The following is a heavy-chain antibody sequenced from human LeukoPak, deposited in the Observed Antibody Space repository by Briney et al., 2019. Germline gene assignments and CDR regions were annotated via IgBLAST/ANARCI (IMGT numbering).Heavy chain of an antibody. V-gene: IGHV4-59*12. CDR2: ISYSGST. CDR1: VGSINNYC. CDR3: ARADTHHTYSSSWHFDY. J-gene: IGHJ4*02. Sequence: SETLSLTCTVSVGSINNYCWSWIRQPPGKGLEWIGYISYSGSTNYNPSLQSRVTISVDTSKNQFSLQLSSVTAADTAVYYCARADTHHTYSSSWHFDYWGQETLVTVSS. D-gene: IGHD6-13*01.